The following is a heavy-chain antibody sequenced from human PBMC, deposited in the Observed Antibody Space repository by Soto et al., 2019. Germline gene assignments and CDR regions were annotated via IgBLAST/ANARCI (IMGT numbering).Heavy chain of an antibody. J-gene: IGHJ5*02. D-gene: IGHD3-3*01. CDR2: ISSSSSTI. CDR3: ARESRFLEWLSLNWFDP. CDR1: GFTFSSYS. V-gene: IGHV3-48*02. Sequence: EVQLVESGGGLVQPGGSLRLSCAASGFTFSSYSINWVLQAPGKGLEWVSYISSSSSTIYYADSVKGRFTIYIDNAKNSLYLQMNSLRDEDTAVYYCARESRFLEWLSLNWFDPWGQGTLVTVSS.